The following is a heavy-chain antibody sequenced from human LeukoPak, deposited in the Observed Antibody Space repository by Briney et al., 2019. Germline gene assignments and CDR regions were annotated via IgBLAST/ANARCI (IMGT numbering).Heavy chain of an antibody. V-gene: IGHV4-30-2*01. CDR3: ASTIAARPYFDY. D-gene: IGHD6-6*01. Sequence: PSETLSLTCTVSGGSISSGGYYWSWIRQPPGKGLEWIGYIYHSGSTYYNPSLKSRVTISVDRSKSQFSLKLSSVTAADTAVYYCASTIAARPYFDYWGQGTLVTVSS. CDR1: GGSISSGGYY. J-gene: IGHJ4*02. CDR2: IYHSGST.